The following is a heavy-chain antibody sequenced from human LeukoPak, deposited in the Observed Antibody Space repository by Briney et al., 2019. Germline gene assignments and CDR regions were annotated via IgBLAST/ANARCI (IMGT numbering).Heavy chain of an antibody. V-gene: IGHV3-21*01. CDR1: GFTFSSYS. CDR3: ARAGALYGDYASHGMDV. Sequence: GGSLRLSCAASGFTFSSYSMNWVRQAPGKGLEWVSSISSSSSYIYYADSVKGRFTISRDNTKNSLYLPMNSLRAEDTAVYYCARAGALYGDYASHGMDVWGQGTTVTVSS. D-gene: IGHD4-17*01. CDR2: ISSSSSYI. J-gene: IGHJ6*02.